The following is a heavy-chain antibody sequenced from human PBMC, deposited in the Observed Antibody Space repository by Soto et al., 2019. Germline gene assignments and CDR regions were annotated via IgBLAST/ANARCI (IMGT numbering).Heavy chain of an antibody. CDR1: GYTFTSYG. J-gene: IGHJ5*02. D-gene: IGHD2-2*01. CDR2: ISAYNGNT. V-gene: IGHV1-18*01. CDR3: GRGSKIRRSTTEWFGP. Sequence: QVQLVQSGAEVKKPGASVKVSCKASGYTFTSYGISWVRQAPGQGLEWMGWISAYNGNTNYAQKLQGRVTMTTDTPTSTVYMELRSLRSHHTAGYYCGRGSKIRRSTTEWFGPWGRGALVSVSS.